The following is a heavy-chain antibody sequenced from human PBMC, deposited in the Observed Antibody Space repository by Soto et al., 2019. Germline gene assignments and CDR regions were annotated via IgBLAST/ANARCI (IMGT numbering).Heavy chain of an antibody. J-gene: IGHJ5*02. CDR2: ISGSGGST. V-gene: IGHV3-23*01. CDR3: AREGELRYFDWLPQTNWFDP. Sequence: PGGSLRLSCAACGFTFSSYAMGWVRQAPGKGLEWVSAISGSGGSTYYADSVKGRFTISRDNSKNTLYLQMNSLRAEDTAVYYCAREGELRYFDWLPQTNWFDPWGQGTLVTVSS. D-gene: IGHD3-9*01. CDR1: GFTFSSYA.